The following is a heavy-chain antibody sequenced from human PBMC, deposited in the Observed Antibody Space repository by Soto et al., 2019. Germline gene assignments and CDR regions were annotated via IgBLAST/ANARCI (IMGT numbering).Heavy chain of an antibody. J-gene: IGHJ6*03. CDR3: SRCSQCSSGYLLIDA. D-gene: IGHD6-25*01. CDR2: ISGSRSYI. Sequence: GGSLRLSCAASGFTFSSYSMNWVRQAPGKGLEWVSSISGSRSYIYYADPVKGRFTISRDKAKNSLYLQMNSLRAEDTALEYCSRCSQCSSGYLLIDAGGKGTTVSVSS. V-gene: IGHV3-21*01. CDR1: GFTFSSYS.